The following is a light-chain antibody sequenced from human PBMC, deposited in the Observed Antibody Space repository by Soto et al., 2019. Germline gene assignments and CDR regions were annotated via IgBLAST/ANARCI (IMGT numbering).Light chain of an antibody. Sequence: EIVLTQSPGTLSLSPGERATLSCRASQSVSSSYLAWYQQKPGQAPRLLIYGASSRATGIPDRFRGSGSGTDFALTISRLEPEDFAVYYCQQYGRSPLTFGGVTKVEIK. J-gene: IGKJ4*01. CDR2: GAS. CDR1: QSVSSSY. CDR3: QQYGRSPLT. V-gene: IGKV3-20*01.